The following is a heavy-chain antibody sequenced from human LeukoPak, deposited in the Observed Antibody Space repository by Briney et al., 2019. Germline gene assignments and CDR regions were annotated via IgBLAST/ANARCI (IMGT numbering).Heavy chain of an antibody. Sequence: GASVKVSCKASGYTFTSCDINWVRQATGQGLEWMGWMNPNSGNTGYAQKFQGRVTMTRNTSISTAYMELSSLRSEDTAVYYCARHLAVAGVWYYYYYGMDVWGQGTTVTVSS. CDR3: ARHLAVAGVWYYYYYGMDV. J-gene: IGHJ6*02. CDR2: MNPNSGNT. V-gene: IGHV1-8*01. D-gene: IGHD6-19*01. CDR1: GYTFTSCD.